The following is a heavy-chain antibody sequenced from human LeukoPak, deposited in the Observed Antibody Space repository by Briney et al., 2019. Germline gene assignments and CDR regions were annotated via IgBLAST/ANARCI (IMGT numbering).Heavy chain of an antibody. CDR1: GYTFTSNY. V-gene: IGHV1-46*01. D-gene: IGHD4-17*01. J-gene: IGHJ4*02. Sequence: VASVTVSCKASGYTFTSNYMHWVRQAPGQGLEWTGVINPSGGSTSYAQKFQGRVTMTRDTSTSTVYMELSSLRSEDTAVYYCARVRRGDYGEEVLDYWGQGTLVTVSS. CDR2: INPSGGST. CDR3: ARVRRGDYGEEVLDY.